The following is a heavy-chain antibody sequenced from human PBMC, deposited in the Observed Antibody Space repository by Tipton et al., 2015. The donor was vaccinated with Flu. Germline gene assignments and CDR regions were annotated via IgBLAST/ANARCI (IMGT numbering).Heavy chain of an antibody. CDR1: GVSIDTGGYY. CDR3: AKSHRFLDVLTRRFVDDFDY. J-gene: IGHJ4*02. CDR2: LYYSGST. Sequence: LRLSCNVFGVSIDTGGYYWAWIRQSPGKGLEWIGTLYYSGSTDYNPSLKSRVSNSVDTSKNQFSLKMTSVSAADTAVYYCAKSHRFLDVLTRRFVDDFDYWAQEALGTVSS. V-gene: IGHV4-39*07. D-gene: IGHD3-9*01.